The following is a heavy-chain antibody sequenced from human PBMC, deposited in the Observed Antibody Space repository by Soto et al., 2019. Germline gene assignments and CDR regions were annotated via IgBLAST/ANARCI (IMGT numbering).Heavy chain of an antibody. Sequence: GGSLRLSCAASGFTFSSYSMNWVRQAPGKGLEWVSYISSSSSIIYYADSVKGRFTISRDNAKNSLYLQMNSLRDEDTAVYYCARESRFLEWLSLNWFDPWGQGTLVTVSS. CDR3: ARESRFLEWLSLNWFDP. V-gene: IGHV3-48*02. CDR2: ISSSSSII. CDR1: GFTFSSYS. D-gene: IGHD3-3*01. J-gene: IGHJ5*02.